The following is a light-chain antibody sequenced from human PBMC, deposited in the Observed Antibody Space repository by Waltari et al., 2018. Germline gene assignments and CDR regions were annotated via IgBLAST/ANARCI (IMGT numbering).Light chain of an antibody. V-gene: IGKV3-15*01. J-gene: IGKJ2*01. CDR3: QQYNNWPPVT. CDR1: QTVSSN. CDR2: HAS. Sequence: EIVMTQSPATLSVSPGERATISCRASQTVSSNLAWYQQKPGQAPRLLIYHASTRATGIPARFSGSGSGTEFTLTISSLQSEDFAVYYCQQYNNWPPVTFGQGTKLEIK.